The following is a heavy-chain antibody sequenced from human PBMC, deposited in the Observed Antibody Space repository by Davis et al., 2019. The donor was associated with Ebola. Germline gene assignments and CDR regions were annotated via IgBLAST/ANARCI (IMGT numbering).Heavy chain of an antibody. D-gene: IGHD2-2*01. J-gene: IGHJ6*03. CDR3: ARVRGCSSTSCYGHYYYMDV. Sequence: SVKVSCKASGGTFSSYSIRWVRQAPGQGLEWMGGILPIFGIANYAQKFQGRVTITADKSTSTAYMELTSLRSEDTAVYYCARVRGCSSTSCYGHYYYMDVWGKGTTITVSS. CDR2: ILPIFGIA. V-gene: IGHV1-69*10. CDR1: GGTFSSYS.